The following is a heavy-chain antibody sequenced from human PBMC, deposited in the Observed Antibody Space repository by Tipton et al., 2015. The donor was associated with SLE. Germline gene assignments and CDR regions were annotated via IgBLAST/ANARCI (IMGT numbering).Heavy chain of an antibody. CDR1: GDSISSAGNS. D-gene: IGHD3-3*01. J-gene: IGHJ3*02. CDR2: IYYSGDI. CDR3: AGEGHLESSGFDI. Sequence: TLSLTCTVSGDSISSAGNSWNWIRQLPGKGLEWIGYIYYSGDIHYNPSLKSRVAISLDTSKNQVSLKLKSVTAADTAMYYCAGEGHLESSGFDIWGQGPMVTVSS. V-gene: IGHV4-31*03.